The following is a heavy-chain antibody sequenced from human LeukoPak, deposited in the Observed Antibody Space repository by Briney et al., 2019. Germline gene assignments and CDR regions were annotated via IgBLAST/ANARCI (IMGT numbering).Heavy chain of an antibody. V-gene: IGHV4-30-4*01. J-gene: IGHJ4*02. CDR1: GGSISSGDYY. D-gene: IGHD6-13*01. CDR3: ARGVYSSSWYPCPYFDY. CDR2: IYYSGST. Sequence: SETLSLTCTVSGGSISSGDYYWSWIRQPPGKGLEWIGYIYYSGSTYYNPSLKSRVTISVDTSKNQLSLKLSSVTAADTAVYYCARGVYSSSWYPCPYFDYWGQGTLVTVSS.